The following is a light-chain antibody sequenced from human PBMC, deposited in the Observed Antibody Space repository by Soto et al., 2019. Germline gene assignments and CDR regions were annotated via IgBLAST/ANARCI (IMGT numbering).Light chain of an antibody. J-gene: IGKJ1*01. CDR3: QNYNSAWT. CDR1: QSVSNNY. V-gene: IGKV3-20*01. Sequence: EIVLTQSPGTLSLSPREIATLSCRASQSVSNNYLAWYQQKPGQAPRLLIYGASNRATGIPDRFSGSGSGTDFTLTISSLQPEDVASYYCQNYNSAWTFGQGTKVDI. CDR2: GAS.